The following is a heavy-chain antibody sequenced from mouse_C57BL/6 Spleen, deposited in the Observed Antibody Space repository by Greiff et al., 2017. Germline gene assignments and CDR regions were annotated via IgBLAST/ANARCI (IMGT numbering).Heavy chain of an antibody. Sequence: VQLKESGGGLVKPGGSLKLSCAASGFTFSSYAMSWVRQTPEKRLEWVATISDGGSYTYYPDNVKGRFTISRDNAKNNLYLQMSHLKSEDTAMYYCARDRDYGNYGGYFDYWGQGTTLTVSS. CDR1: GFTFSSYA. J-gene: IGHJ2*01. CDR3: ARDRDYGNYGGYFDY. V-gene: IGHV5-4*01. D-gene: IGHD2-1*01. CDR2: ISDGGSYT.